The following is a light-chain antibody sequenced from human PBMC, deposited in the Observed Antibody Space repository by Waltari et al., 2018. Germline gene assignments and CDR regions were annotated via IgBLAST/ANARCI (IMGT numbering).Light chain of an antibody. Sequence: DIVMTQSPDSLAVSLGERATINCKPSQSVLYSSNNTNCLAWYQRRPGQPPKLLIYSSSARESGVPDRFSGSGSETDFTLTISSLQAEDVAVYYCQQYYSTPPTFGQGTKVEIK. CDR2: SSS. CDR3: QQYYSTPPT. J-gene: IGKJ1*01. CDR1: QSVLYSSNNTNC. V-gene: IGKV4-1*01.